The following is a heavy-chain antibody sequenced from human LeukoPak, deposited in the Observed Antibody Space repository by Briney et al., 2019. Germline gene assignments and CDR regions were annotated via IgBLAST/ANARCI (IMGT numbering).Heavy chain of an antibody. J-gene: IGHJ4*02. CDR3: ANGDGGYCCSNDCRAYDN. CDR2: ITGSGDGT. D-gene: IGHD2-2*01. V-gene: IGHV3-23*01. CDR1: GFIFSSYA. Sequence: PGGSLRLSCAASGFIFSSYAMNWGRQAPGKGLEWVSAITGSGDGTFYADSVKGRFTVSRDNSKNTLYLQMNNLRAEDSAVYYCANGDGGYCCSNDCRAYDNGGQGHLATVSS.